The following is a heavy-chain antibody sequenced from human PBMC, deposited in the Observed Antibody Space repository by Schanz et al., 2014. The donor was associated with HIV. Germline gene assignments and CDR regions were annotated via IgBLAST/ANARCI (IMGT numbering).Heavy chain of an antibody. Sequence: EVQLLESGGGLVQPGGSLRLSCAASGFTFSSYAMSWVRQAPGKGLEWVSSISSSGTYIHYADSVKGRFTIARDNAKNSLYLHMSSLRREDTAVYYCAKDRGYCDGSGCYWGDYWGQGTLVTVSS. D-gene: IGHD2-15*01. V-gene: IGHV3-21*01. CDR3: AKDRGYCDGSGCYWGDY. CDR2: ISSSGTYI. J-gene: IGHJ4*02. CDR1: GFTFSSYA.